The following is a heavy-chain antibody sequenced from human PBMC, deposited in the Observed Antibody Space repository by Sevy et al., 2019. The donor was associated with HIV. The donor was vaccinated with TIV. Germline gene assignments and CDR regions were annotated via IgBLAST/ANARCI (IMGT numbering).Heavy chain of an antibody. CDR3: ARETRAKYIWGRYRYGGFDY. CDR1: GGSFTGYF. J-gene: IGHJ4*02. D-gene: IGHD3-16*02. Sequence: SETLSLTCAVYGGSFTGYFWTWIRQPPGKGLEWLGEINHNEDTNYNPALKSRVTISLDMSRSQSSMKLTSVTAADTAVYYCARETRAKYIWGRYRYGGFDYSGQGNLVTVSS. CDR2: INHNEDT. V-gene: IGHV4-34*01.